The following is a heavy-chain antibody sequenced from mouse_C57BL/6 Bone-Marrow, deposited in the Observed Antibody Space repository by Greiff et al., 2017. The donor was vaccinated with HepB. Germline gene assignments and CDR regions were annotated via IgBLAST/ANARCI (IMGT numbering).Heavy chain of an antibody. D-gene: IGHD3-1*01. CDR3: ARGRRFARFAY. CDR1: GYTFTDYY. J-gene: IGHJ3*01. V-gene: IGHV1-26*01. Sequence: EVQLQQSGPELVKPGASVKISCKASGYTFTDYYMNWVKQSHGKSLEWIGDINPNNGGTSYNQKFKGKATLTVDKSSSTAYMELRSLTSEDSAVYYCARGRRFARFAYWGQVTLVTVSA. CDR2: INPNNGGT.